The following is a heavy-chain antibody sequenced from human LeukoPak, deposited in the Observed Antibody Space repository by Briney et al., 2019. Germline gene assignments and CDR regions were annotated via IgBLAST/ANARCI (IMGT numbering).Heavy chain of an antibody. V-gene: IGHV4-31*03. CDR2: IYYSGST. Sequence: PSETLSLTCTVSGGSIRSGGYYASWIRHHPGQGLEWIGYIYYSGSTYYNPSLKSRVTMSVDTSKNQFSLKLSSVTAADTAVYYCARGVYYFDNTGYYYFDYWGQGTLVTVSS. J-gene: IGHJ4*02. CDR1: GGSIRSGGYY. D-gene: IGHD3-22*01. CDR3: ARGVYYFDNTGYYYFDY.